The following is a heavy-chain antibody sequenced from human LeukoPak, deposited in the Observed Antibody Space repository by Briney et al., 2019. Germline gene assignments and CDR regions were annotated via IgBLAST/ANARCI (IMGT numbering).Heavy chain of an antibody. D-gene: IGHD6-13*01. CDR1: GGSISSGGYS. J-gene: IGHJ4*02. CDR3: ARQEYSSSWDYYYYFDY. V-gene: IGHV4-30-2*01. Sequence: SETLSLTCAVSGGSISSGGYSWSWIRQPPGKGLEWIGYIYHSGSTYYNPSLKSRVTISVDRSKNQFSLKLSSVTAADTAVYYCARQEYSSSWDYYYYFDYWGQGTLVTVSS. CDR2: IYHSGST.